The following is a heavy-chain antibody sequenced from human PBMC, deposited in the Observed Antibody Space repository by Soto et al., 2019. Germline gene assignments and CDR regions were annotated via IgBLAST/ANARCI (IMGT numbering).Heavy chain of an antibody. V-gene: IGHV1-18*01. CDR2: ISGDTGHT. D-gene: IGHD3-3*01. J-gene: IGHJ5*02. CDR1: GYSFDKNG. Sequence: QVLLVQSGTEVKKPGASVNISCKGSGYSFDKNGISWVRQAPGQGLEWMGWISGDTGHTIYAQKFQGRLSVTTVTSTRTAYMELTSLTSDDTAMYYCARDKGDFPFGPWGQGSLVTVSS. CDR3: ARDKGDFPFGP.